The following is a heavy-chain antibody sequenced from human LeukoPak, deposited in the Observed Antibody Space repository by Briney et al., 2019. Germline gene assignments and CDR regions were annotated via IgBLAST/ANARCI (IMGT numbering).Heavy chain of an antibody. V-gene: IGHV3-23*01. CDR3: RMDVVQAVIVDY. CDR2: ISGSGGST. CDR1: GFTFSSYA. J-gene: IGHJ4*02. Sequence: PGGSLRLSCAASGFTFSSYAMSWVRQAPGTGLEWVAAISGSGGSTYYADSVKGRFTISRDNSKNTLYLQMNSLRAEATDVYYCRMDVVQAVIVDYWAREPWSPSPQ. D-gene: IGHD2-2*01.